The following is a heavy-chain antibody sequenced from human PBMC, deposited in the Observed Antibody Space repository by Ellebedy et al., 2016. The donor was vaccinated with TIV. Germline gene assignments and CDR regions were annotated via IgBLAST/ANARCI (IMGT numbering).Heavy chain of an antibody. D-gene: IGHD3-10*01. CDR1: GYTLTELS. CDR2: FDPEDGET. V-gene: IGHV1-24*01. CDR3: ARGPVRYYGSGSPDDY. Sequence: AASVKVSCKVSGYTLTELSMHWVRQAPGKGLEWMGGFDPEDGETIYAQKFQGRVTMTEDTSTDTAYMELSSLRSEDTAVYYCARGPVRYYGSGSPDDYWGQGTLVTVSS. J-gene: IGHJ4*02.